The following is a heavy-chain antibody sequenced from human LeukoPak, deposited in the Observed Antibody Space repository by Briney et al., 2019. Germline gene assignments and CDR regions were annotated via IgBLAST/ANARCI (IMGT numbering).Heavy chain of an antibody. CDR3: ASRAFLLSYYGMDV. CDR2: MNPNSGNT. V-gene: IGHV1-8*01. Sequence: ASVKVSCKASGYTFTSYDINWVRQATGQGLEWMGWMNPNSGNTGYAQKFQGRVTMTRSTSISTAYIELSSLRSEGTAVYYCASRAFLLSYYGMDVWGQGTTVTVSS. CDR1: GYTFTSYD. J-gene: IGHJ6*02. D-gene: IGHD2/OR15-2a*01.